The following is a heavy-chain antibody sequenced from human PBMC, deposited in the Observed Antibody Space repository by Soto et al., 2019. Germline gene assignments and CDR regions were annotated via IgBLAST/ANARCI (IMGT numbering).Heavy chain of an antibody. CDR1: GFTFSNYC. V-gene: IGHV3-30*18. D-gene: IGHD5-18*01. CDR3: AKEPKIQIWPQYFDY. Sequence: GGSLRLSCAASGFTFSNYCMHWVRQAPCKGLERLAFISHDGSNTYYADSVKGRFTISRDNSKNTLYLQMNSLRAEDTDVFYCAKEPKIQIWPQYFDYWGQGTLVTVSS. CDR2: ISHDGSNT. J-gene: IGHJ4*02.